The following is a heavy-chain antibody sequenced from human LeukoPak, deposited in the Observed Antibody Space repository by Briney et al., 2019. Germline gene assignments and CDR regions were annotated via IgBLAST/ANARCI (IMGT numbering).Heavy chain of an antibody. CDR3: ARAEEDFWSGYYMEPTKTWFDP. V-gene: IGHV1-18*01. J-gene: IGHJ5*02. CDR2: ISAYNGNT. Sequence: ASVKVSCKASGYTFTSYGISWVRQAPGQGLEWMGWISAYNGNTNYAQKLQGRVTMTTDTSTSTAYMELRSLRSDDTAVYYCARAEEDFWSGYYMEPTKTWFDPGGQGTLVPVSS. CDR1: GYTFTSYG. D-gene: IGHD3-3*01.